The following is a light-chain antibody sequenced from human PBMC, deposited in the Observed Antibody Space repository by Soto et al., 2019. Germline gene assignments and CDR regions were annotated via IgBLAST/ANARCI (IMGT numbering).Light chain of an antibody. J-gene: IGKJ2*02. CDR3: QQYSNWPCT. V-gene: IGKV3-15*01. CDR2: GAS. CDR1: QSVSSK. Sequence: EIVMTQSPATLSLSPGERVTLSCRASQSVSSKLAWYQQKPGQAPRLLIYGASIRATDIPARFSGSGSGTEFTLTISRLQSEDFAIFYCQQYSNWPCTFGQGTTVDIK.